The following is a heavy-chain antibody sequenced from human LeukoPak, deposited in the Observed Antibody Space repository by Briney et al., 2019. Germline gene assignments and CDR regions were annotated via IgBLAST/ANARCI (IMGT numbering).Heavy chain of an antibody. CDR3: AKDEGYCSSTSCYGFLDY. CDR1: GFTFSSYA. J-gene: IGHJ4*02. Sequence: GASLRLSCAASGFTFSSYAMSWVPQAPGKGLEWVSAISGSGGSTYYADSVKGRFTISRDNSKNTLYLQMNSLRAEDTAVYYCAKDEGYCSSTSCYGFLDYWGQGTLVTVSS. CDR2: ISGSGGST. V-gene: IGHV3-23*01. D-gene: IGHD2-2*01.